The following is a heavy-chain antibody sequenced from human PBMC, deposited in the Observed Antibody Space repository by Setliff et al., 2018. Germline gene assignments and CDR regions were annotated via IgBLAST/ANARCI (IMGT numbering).Heavy chain of an antibody. CDR2: IYYSGST. CDR1: GGSISSGDYY. CDR3: ARDQGYYGSGSLDSYYYYYGMDV. J-gene: IGHJ6*02. D-gene: IGHD3-10*01. V-gene: IGHV4-30-4*08. Sequence: SETLSLTCAVSGGSISSGDYYWSWIRQPPGKGLEWIGYIYYSGSTYYNPSLKSRVTISVDTSKNQFSLKLSSVTAADTAVYYCARDQGYYGSGSLDSYYYYYGMDVWGQGTTVTVSS.